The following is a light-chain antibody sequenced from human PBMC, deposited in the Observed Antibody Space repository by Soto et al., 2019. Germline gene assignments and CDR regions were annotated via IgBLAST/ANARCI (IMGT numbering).Light chain of an antibody. J-gene: IGLJ1*01. V-gene: IGLV2-11*01. CDR2: DVS. CDR1: ISDVGGYNY. Sequence: QCPLTQARCVSGSRGQSFTISCTGTISDVGGYNYVSWYQQHPGKAPKLMIYDVSKRPSGVPDRFSGSKSGNTASLTISGLQAEDEADYHCCSYAGSSSVFGTGTKVTVL. CDR3: CSYAGSSSV.